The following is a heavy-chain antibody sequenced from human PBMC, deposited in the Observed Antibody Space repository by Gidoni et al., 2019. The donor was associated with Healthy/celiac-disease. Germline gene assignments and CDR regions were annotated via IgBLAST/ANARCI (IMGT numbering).Heavy chain of an antibody. V-gene: IGHV4-34*01. CDR3: ARRSMVRPSWYYYYGMDV. CDR2: INHSGST. CDR1: GGSFSGYY. D-gene: IGHD3-10*01. J-gene: IGHJ6*02. Sequence: QVQLQPWGAGLLKPSETLSLTCAVYGGSFSGYYWSWIRQPPGKGLEWIGEINHSGSTNYNPSLKSRVTISVDTSKNQFSLKLSSVTAADTAVYYCARRSMVRPSWYYYYGMDVWGQGTTVTVSS.